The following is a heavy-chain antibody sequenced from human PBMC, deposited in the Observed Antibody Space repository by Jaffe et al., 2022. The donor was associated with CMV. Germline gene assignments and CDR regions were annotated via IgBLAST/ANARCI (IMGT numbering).Heavy chain of an antibody. CDR3: ARDLAPLAAAGTRGVYYYYYYMDV. V-gene: IGHV1-46*01. Sequence: QVQLVQSGAEVKKPGASVKVSCKASGYTFTSYYMHWVRQAPGQGLEWMGIINPSGGSTSYAQKFQGRVTMTRDTSTSTVYMELSSLRSEDTAVYYCARDLAPLAAAGTRGVYYYYYYMDVWGKGTTVTVSS. CDR1: GYTFTSYY. D-gene: IGHD6-13*01. J-gene: IGHJ6*03. CDR2: INPSGGST.